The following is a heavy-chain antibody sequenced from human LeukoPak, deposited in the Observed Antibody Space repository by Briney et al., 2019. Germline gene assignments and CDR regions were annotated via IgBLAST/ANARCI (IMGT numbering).Heavy chain of an antibody. CDR3: ARSKVRGVIKDRGPWFDP. V-gene: IGHV1-8*01. CDR1: GYTFTSYD. J-gene: IGHJ5*02. CDR2: MNPNSGNT. Sequence: ASVTVSCKASGYTFTSYDINWVRQATGQGLEWMGWMNPNSGNTGYAQKFQGRVTMTRNTSISTAYMELSSLRSEDTAVYYCARSKVRGVIKDRGPWFDPWGQGTLVTVSS. D-gene: IGHD3-10*01.